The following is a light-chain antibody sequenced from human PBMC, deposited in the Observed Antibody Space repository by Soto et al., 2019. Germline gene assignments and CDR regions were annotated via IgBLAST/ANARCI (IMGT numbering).Light chain of an antibody. V-gene: IGKV1-9*01. CDR3: QQLNSYPPWT. J-gene: IGKJ3*01. CDR2: AAS. CDR1: QGISSY. Sequence: DIQLTQSPSFLSASVGDRVTITCRASQGISSYLAWYQQKPGKAPKLLIYAASTLQSGVPSRFSGSGSGTEFTLTISSLQPEEFATYYYQQLNSYPPWTFGPGTKVDIK.